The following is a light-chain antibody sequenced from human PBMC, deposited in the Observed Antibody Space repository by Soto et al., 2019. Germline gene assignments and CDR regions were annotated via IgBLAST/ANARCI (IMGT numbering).Light chain of an antibody. CDR2: GAS. V-gene: IGKV3-20*01. J-gene: IGKJ1*01. CDR1: QSVTSNY. CDR3: QQYGGSPGT. Sequence: EILLTQSPGTLSFSPGERATLSCRASQSVTSNYLAWYQQRPGQAPRLLIYGASSRATGVPDRFSGSGSGTDFALTISRLEPQDFAVYYCQQYGGSPGTLGQGTKVEIK.